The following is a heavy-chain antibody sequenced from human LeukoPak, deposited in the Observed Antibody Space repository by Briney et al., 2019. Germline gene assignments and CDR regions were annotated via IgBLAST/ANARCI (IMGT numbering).Heavy chain of an antibody. Sequence: PGGSLRLSCAASGFTFSSYAMSWVRQAPGKGLEWVSAISGSGGSTYYADSVKGRFTISRDNSKNTLYLQMNSLRAEDTAVYYCAKDGAVSRYFDWLLVFGFDYWGQGTLVTVSS. D-gene: IGHD3-9*01. CDR1: GFTFSSYA. CDR2: ISGSGGST. V-gene: IGHV3-23*01. CDR3: AKDGAVSRYFDWLLVFGFDY. J-gene: IGHJ4*02.